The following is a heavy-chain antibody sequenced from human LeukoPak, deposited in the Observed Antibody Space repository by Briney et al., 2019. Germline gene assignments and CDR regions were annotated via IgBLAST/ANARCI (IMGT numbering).Heavy chain of an antibody. V-gene: IGHV3-48*03. Sequence: GGALRHSCSASVFTFSSYERNTVHQAPGKGLEWVPYIRSSHSTIYYADSAKDRFTIPRDNAKNSLYLQMNSLRAEDTAVYYCAELGITMIGGVWGKGTTVTISS. J-gene: IGHJ6*04. CDR3: AELGITMIGGV. CDR2: IRSSHSTI. CDR1: VFTFSSYE. D-gene: IGHD3-10*02.